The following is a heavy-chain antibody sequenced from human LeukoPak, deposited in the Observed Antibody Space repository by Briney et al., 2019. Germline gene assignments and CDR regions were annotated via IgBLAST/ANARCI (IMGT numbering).Heavy chain of an antibody. V-gene: IGHV4-31*03. CDR1: GGSISSGGYY. D-gene: IGHD6-19*01. Sequence: SETLSLTCTVSGGSISSGGYYWSWIRQHPGKGLEWIGYIYYSGSTYYNPSLKSRVTISVDTSKNQFSLKLSSVTAADTAVYYCARIKSIAVATKPGFDYWGQGTLVTVSS. CDR2: IYYSGST. J-gene: IGHJ4*02. CDR3: ARIKSIAVATKPGFDY.